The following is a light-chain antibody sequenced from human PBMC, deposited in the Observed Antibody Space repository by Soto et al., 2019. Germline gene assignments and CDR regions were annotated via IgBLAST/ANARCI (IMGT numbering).Light chain of an antibody. Sequence: DIQMTQAPSSLSASVGDRVTITCRASQSISSYLNWYQQKPGKAPKLLIYNASSLQSGVQSSFSGSGSGTDFTLTIRSLQPEDFATYYCKQSYSTPTCGQGTRLEIK. CDR3: KQSYSTPT. J-gene: IGKJ5*01. CDR1: QSISSY. V-gene: IGKV1-39*01. CDR2: NAS.